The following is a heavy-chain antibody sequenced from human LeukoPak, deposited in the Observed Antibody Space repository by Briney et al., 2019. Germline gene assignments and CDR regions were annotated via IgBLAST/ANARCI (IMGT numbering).Heavy chain of an antibody. V-gene: IGHV4-4*07. CDR1: GGSISSYY. D-gene: IGHD6-13*01. CDR3: ARGHIAAAGNNFDY. Sequence: SETLSLTCTVSGGSISSYYWTWIRQPAGKGLEWIGRIYTSGSTNYNPSLKSRVTMSVDTSKSQFSLNLSSVTAADTAVYYCARGHIAAAGNNFDYWGQGTLVTVSS. CDR2: IYTSGST. J-gene: IGHJ4*02.